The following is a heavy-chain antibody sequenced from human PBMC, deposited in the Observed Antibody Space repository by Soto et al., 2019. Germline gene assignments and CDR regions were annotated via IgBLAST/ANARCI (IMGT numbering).Heavy chain of an antibody. CDR2: INAGSADI. CDR3: ARVSRRRYSYGHFNY. Sequence: GASVKVSCKASGYTFTTYALHWVRQAPGQRLEWMGCINAGSADIKYSQKFQGRVTITRDTSASTVYMELSSLRCEDTAVYYCARVSRRRYSYGHFNYGGQGTLVTVSS. D-gene: IGHD5-18*01. J-gene: IGHJ4*02. V-gene: IGHV1-3*01. CDR1: GYTFTTYA.